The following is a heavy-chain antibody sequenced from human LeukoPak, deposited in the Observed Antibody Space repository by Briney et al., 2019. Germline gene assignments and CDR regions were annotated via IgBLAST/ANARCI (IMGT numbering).Heavy chain of an antibody. Sequence: ASVKVSCKASGYTFTSHGISWVRQAPGQGLEWMGWISAYNGNTNYAQKLQGRVTMTTDTSTSTTYMELRSLRSDDTAVYYCARVTGGSQWLVFNWFDPWGQGTLVTVSS. CDR2: ISAYNGNT. V-gene: IGHV1-18*01. D-gene: IGHD6-19*01. CDR1: GYTFTSHG. CDR3: ARVTGGSQWLVFNWFDP. J-gene: IGHJ5*02.